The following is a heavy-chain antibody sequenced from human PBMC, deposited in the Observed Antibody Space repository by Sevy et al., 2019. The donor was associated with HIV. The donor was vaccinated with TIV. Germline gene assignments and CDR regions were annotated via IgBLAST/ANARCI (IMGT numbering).Heavy chain of an antibody. CDR1: GGSISGYY. V-gene: IGHV4-59*08. D-gene: IGHD3-10*01. CDR3: ARHEAGSGTYYNLIEY. CDR2: IDYTGST. J-gene: IGHJ4*02. Sequence: ETLSLTCAVSGGSISGYYWSWIRQPPGKGLEWIGYIDYTGSTNYSHSLKSLVTISVDTSKSQFSLKLNSVTAADTAFYYCARHEAGSGTYYNLIEYWGQGTLVTVSS.